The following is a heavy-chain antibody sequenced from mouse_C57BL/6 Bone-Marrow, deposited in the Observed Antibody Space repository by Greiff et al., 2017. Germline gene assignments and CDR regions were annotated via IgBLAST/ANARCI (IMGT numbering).Heavy chain of an antibody. J-gene: IGHJ2*01. CDR1: GFTFSDYY. Sequence: EVQLVESGGGLVQPGGSLKLSCAASGFTFSDYYMYWVRQTPEKRLEWVAYISNGGGSTYYPDTVKGRFTISRDNAKNTLYLQMSRLKSEDTAMYYCARLGYEGEYCDYWGQGTTLTVSS. CDR3: ARLGYEGEYCDY. CDR2: ISNGGGST. V-gene: IGHV5-12*01. D-gene: IGHD3-1*01.